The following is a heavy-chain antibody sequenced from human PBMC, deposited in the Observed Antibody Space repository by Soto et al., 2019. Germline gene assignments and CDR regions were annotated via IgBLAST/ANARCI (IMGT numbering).Heavy chain of an antibody. J-gene: IGHJ5*02. Sequence: QVQLQQWGAGLLKPSETLSLTCAVYGGSLSGYSWCWIRQPPGKGLEWIGEIDHSGSPDYIPSLKSRLSMSIAKSKNHFYLNPSSVTAADTAVYYCARGRAVESWGQGTLVTVSS. CDR1: GGSLSGYS. V-gene: IGHV4-34*01. CDR3: ARGRAVES. CDR2: IDHSGSP. D-gene: IGHD6-19*01.